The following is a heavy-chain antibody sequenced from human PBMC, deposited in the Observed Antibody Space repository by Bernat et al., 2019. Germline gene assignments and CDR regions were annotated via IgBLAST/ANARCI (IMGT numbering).Heavy chain of an antibody. J-gene: IGHJ5*02. Sequence: QVHLQQSGPGLVKPSKTLPLPCSIPGDSVSSNSSPWNWNRQSPSRGLDGLGRTYYRSKWNNDYAVSVKSRITINPDTSKNQFSLQLNSVTPEDTAVYYCARERADVVVVVAASNWFDPGGQGTLVTVSS. CDR2: TYYRSKWNN. CDR1: GDSVSSNSSP. D-gene: IGHD2-15*01. V-gene: IGHV6-1*01. CDR3: ARERADVVVVVAASNWFDP.